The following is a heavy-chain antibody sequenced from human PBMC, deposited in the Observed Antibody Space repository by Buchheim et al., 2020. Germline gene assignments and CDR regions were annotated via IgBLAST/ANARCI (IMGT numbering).Heavy chain of an antibody. Sequence: QVQLVQSGAEVKKPGASVKVSCKASGYTFTSYDINWVRQATGQGLEWMGWMNPNSGNTGYAQKFQGRVTMTRNTSISTAYMELSSLSSEDTAVYYCARDAPSYYDFWSGYFSTFRLNWFDPWGQGTL. V-gene: IGHV1-8*01. J-gene: IGHJ5*02. D-gene: IGHD3-3*01. CDR2: MNPNSGNT. CDR3: ARDAPSYYDFWSGYFSTFRLNWFDP. CDR1: GYTFTSYD.